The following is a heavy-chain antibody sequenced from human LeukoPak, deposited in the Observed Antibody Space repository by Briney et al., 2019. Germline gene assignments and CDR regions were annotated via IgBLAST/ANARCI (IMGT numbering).Heavy chain of an antibody. V-gene: IGHV3-64*02. CDR1: GFTFSNYA. J-gene: IGHJ4*02. Sequence: GGSLRLSCAASGFTFSNYAMYWVRQAPGKGLEYVSVISTDGSRIYYADSVKGRFTISRDNSKNTLYLQMGSLRAEDMAVYYCTRGVATSTSGCYDTFDYGGQGPWSPSPQ. CDR3: TRGVATSTSGCYDTFDY. CDR2: ISTDGSRI. D-gene: IGHD6-19*01.